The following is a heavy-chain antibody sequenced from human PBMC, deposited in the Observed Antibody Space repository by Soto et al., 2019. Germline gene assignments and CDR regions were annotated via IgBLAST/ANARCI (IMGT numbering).Heavy chain of an antibody. CDR2: ISYDGSNK. V-gene: IGHV3-30-3*01. Sequence: GGSLRLSCAASGFTFSSYAMHWVRQAPGKGPEWVAVISYDGSNKYYADSVKGRFTISRDNSKNTLYLQMNSLRAEDTAVYYCARDENSYGHFDYWGQGTLVTVSS. J-gene: IGHJ4*02. CDR3: ARDENSYGHFDY. CDR1: GFTFSSYA. D-gene: IGHD5-18*01.